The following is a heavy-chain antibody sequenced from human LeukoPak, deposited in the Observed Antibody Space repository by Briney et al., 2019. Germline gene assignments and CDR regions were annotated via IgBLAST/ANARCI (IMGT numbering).Heavy chain of an antibody. CDR3: ARVRSGYDSSGYYFDY. V-gene: IGHV1-69*05. Sequence: SVKVSCKASGGTFSSYAIIWVRQAPGQGLEWMGGIIPIFGTANYAQKFQGRVTITTDESTSTAYMELSSLRSEDTAVYYCARVRSGYDSSGYYFDYWGQGTLVTVSS. CDR2: IIPIFGTA. D-gene: IGHD3-22*01. CDR1: GGTFSSYA. J-gene: IGHJ4*02.